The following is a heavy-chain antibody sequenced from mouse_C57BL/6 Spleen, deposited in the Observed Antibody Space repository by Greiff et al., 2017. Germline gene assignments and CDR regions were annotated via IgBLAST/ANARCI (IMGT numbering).Heavy chain of an antibody. CDR3: ARGYYGSSYDYAMDY. V-gene: IGHV1-82*01. D-gene: IGHD1-1*01. Sequence: QVQLQQSGPELVKPGASVKISCKASGYAFSSSWMNWVKQRPGKGLEWIGRIYPGDGDTNYNGKFKGKATLTADKSSSTAYTQLSSLTSEDSAVYFCARGYYGSSYDYAMDYWGQGTSVTVSS. J-gene: IGHJ4*01. CDR2: IYPGDGDT. CDR1: GYAFSSSW.